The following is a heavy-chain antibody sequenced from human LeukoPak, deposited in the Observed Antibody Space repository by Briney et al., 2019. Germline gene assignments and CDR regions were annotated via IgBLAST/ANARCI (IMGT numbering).Heavy chain of an antibody. CDR2: MNPNSGNT. CDR1: GYTLTSYD. V-gene: IGHV1-8*01. J-gene: IGHJ5*02. CDR3: ARASISARVRYNLCDP. Sequence: ASVKVSCKASGYTLTSYDINWVRQATGQGLEWMGWMNPNSGNTGYAQKFQGRVTMTRNTSISTAYMELSSLRSEDTAVYYCARASISARVRYNLCDPGGQGTLDSVS. D-gene: IGHD6-6*01.